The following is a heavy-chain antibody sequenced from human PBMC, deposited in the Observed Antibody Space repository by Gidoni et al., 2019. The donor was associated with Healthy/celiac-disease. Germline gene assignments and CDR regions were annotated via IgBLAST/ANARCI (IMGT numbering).Heavy chain of an antibody. Sequence: EVQLVQSGAEVKKPGESLKISCKGSGYSFTSYWIGWVRQMPGKGLEWMGIIYPGDSDTRYSPSFQGQVTISADKSISTAYLQWSSLKASDTAMYYCAREGLYHSSGPIEDYYYYGMDVWGQGTTVTVSS. D-gene: IGHD3-22*01. J-gene: IGHJ6*02. CDR2: IYPGDSDT. CDR3: AREGLYHSSGPIEDYYYYGMDV. CDR1: GYSFTSYW. V-gene: IGHV5-51*01.